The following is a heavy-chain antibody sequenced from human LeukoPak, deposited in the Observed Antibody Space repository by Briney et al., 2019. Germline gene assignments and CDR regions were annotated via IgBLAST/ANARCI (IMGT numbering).Heavy chain of an antibody. CDR1: GFTFSTYA. V-gene: IGHV3-23*01. Sequence: PGGSLRLSCAASGFTFSTYAMSWVRQAPGKGLEWVSGISCSGGGTYYADSVKGRFTISRDNSKNTLYLQMNSLSAEDTAVYFCAKERGDYGDYPNWFDPWGQGTLVTVTS. CDR2: ISCSGGGT. CDR3: AKERGDYGDYPNWFDP. J-gene: IGHJ5*02. D-gene: IGHD4-17*01.